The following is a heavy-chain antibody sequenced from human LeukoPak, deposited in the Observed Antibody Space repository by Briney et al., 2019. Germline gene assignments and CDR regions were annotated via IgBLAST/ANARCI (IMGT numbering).Heavy chain of an antibody. CDR2: ISSSSSTI. J-gene: IGHJ4*02. V-gene: IGHV3-48*04. D-gene: IGHD2-2*01. CDR3: ARDSSPEGFDY. Sequence: PGGSLRLSCAASAFTFSSYSMNWVSQAPGKGLEWVSYISSSSSTIYYADSVKGRFTISRDNAKNSLYLQMNSLRAEDTAVYYCARDSSPEGFDYWGQGTLVTVSS. CDR1: AFTFSSYS.